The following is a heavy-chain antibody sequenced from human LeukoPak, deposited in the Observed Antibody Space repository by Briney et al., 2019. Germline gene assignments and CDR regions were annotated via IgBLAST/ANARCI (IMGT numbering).Heavy chain of an antibody. J-gene: IGHJ3*02. V-gene: IGHV4-61*01. Sequence: SQTLSLTCTVSGGSISSGSYYWSWIRQPPGKGLEWIGYIHYSGSTNYNPSLKSRVTISVDTSKNQFSLKLSSVTAADTAVYYCARQGWELLYRAFDIWGQGTMVTVSS. D-gene: IGHD1-26*01. CDR3: ARQGWELLYRAFDI. CDR2: IHYSGST. CDR1: GGSISSGSYY.